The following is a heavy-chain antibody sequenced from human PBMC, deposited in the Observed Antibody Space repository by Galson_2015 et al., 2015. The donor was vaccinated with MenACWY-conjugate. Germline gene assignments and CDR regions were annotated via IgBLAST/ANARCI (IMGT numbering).Heavy chain of an antibody. CDR3: ARASTGLSSRFLDV. CDR2: ISASTGNT. CDR1: GYTFSSFG. D-gene: IGHD3-16*01. Sequence: SVKVSCKASGYTFSSFGVTWVRQAPGQGLEWMGWISASTGNTNYEQKFYGRVTMTTDTSTNTAFMELRSLRSDDTAVYFCARASTGLSSRFLDVWGQGTTVTVSS. V-gene: IGHV1-18*01. J-gene: IGHJ6*02.